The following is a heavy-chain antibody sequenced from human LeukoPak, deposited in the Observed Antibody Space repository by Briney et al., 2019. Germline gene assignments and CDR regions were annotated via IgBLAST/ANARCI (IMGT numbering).Heavy chain of an antibody. CDR2: ISSSGSTI. V-gene: IGHV3-48*03. CDR1: ALTFSSNE. Sequence: AGSLTLSCAASALTFSSNEMNWDRQAQGKGREWDSYISSSGSTIYYAESVTDRFTITRDNAKNSLYMQVYSQRAEDTAVYYCAKTDVRDWGYFYYWGQGTLVT. D-gene: IGHD3/OR15-3a*01. J-gene: IGHJ4*02. CDR3: AKTDVRDWGYFYY.